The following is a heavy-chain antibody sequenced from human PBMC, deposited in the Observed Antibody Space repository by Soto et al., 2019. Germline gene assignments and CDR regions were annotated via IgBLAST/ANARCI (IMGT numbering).Heavy chain of an antibody. V-gene: IGHV4-39*01. CDR1: GGSISSSSYY. J-gene: IGHJ6*02. CDR2: IYYSGST. CDR3: ARPRFSGPGRYCTNGVCPHRPYYYYYGMDV. D-gene: IGHD2-8*01. Sequence: SETLSLTCTVSGGSISSSSYYWGWIRQPPGKGLEWIGSIYYSGSTYYNPSLKSRVTISVDTSKNQFSLKLSSVTAADTAVYSCARPRFSGPGRYCTNGVCPHRPYYYYYGMDVWGQGTTVTVSS.